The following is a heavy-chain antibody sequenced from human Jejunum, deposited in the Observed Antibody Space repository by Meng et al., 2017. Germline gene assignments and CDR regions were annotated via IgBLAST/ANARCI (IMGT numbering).Heavy chain of an antibody. Sequence: QGELVRSGAEVKRPGSSVKVSCKASGGSFSTFAFNWVRQSPGQGLEWMGVIIPLYGTTKYAQQFQGRVTITADESATTVYMEVGSLTSEDTAVYYCAKSITASYNWFDPWGQGALVTVSS. D-gene: IGHD1-14*01. V-gene: IGHV1-69*01. CDR2: IIPLYGTT. CDR1: GGSFSTFA. CDR3: AKSITASYNWFDP. J-gene: IGHJ5*02.